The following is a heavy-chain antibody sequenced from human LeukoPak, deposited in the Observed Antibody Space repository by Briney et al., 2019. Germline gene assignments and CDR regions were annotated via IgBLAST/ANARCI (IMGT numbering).Heavy chain of an antibody. Sequence: PSETLSLTCTVSGGSISSGGYYWSWIRQPPGKGLEWIGYIYHSGSTYYNPSLKSRVTISVDTSKNQFSLKLSSVTAADTAVYYCARERGIVGATRGVVDYWGQGTLVTVSS. J-gene: IGHJ4*02. V-gene: IGHV4-30-2*01. D-gene: IGHD1-26*01. CDR1: GGSISSGGYY. CDR3: ARERGIVGATRGVVDY. CDR2: IYHSGST.